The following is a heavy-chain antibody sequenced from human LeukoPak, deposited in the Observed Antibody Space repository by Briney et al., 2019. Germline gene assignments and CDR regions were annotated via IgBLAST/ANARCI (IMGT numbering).Heavy chain of an antibody. J-gene: IGHJ4*02. CDR2: ITGSDIRT. CDR1: GFTFSTNA. V-gene: IGHV3-23*01. D-gene: IGHD6-19*01. CDR3: AREADTRSFDY. Sequence: PGGSLRLSCAASGFTFSTNAMSWVRQAPGKGLEWVSGITGSDIRTYNADSAKGRFTITRDNSKNTLYLQMNSLRAEDTAVYYCAREADTRSFDYWGQGTLVTVSS.